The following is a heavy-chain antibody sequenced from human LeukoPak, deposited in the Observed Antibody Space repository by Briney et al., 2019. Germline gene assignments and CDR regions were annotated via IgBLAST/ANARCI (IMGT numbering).Heavy chain of an antibody. CDR2: ISYDGSSK. D-gene: IGHD1-7*01. CDR1: GFTFSSYG. CDR3: AKGITGTMHGMDV. J-gene: IGHJ6*02. Sequence: GGSLRLSCAASGFTFSSYGMHWVRQAPGKGLEWVAVISYDGSSKYYADSVKGRFTISRDNSKNTLYLQMNSLRAEDTAVYYCAKGITGTMHGMDVWGQGTTVTVSS. V-gene: IGHV3-30*18.